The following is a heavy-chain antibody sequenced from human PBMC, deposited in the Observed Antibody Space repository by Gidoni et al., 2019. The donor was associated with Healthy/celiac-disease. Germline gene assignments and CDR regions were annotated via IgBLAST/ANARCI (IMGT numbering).Heavy chain of an antibody. CDR3: ARDGYSYGPDAFDI. Sequence: QVQLGQSGAEVQKPGSSVKGSCKASGGTFSSYTISWVRQAPGQGLEWMGRLIPILGIANYAQKFQGRVTITADKSTSTAYMELSSLRSEDTAVDYCARDGYSYGPDAFDIWGQGTMVTVSS. J-gene: IGHJ3*02. CDR2: LIPILGIA. D-gene: IGHD5-18*01. CDR1: GGTFSSYT. V-gene: IGHV1-69*08.